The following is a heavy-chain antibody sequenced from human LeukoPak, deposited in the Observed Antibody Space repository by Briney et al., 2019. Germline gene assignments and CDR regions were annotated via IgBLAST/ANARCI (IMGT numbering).Heavy chain of an antibody. CDR2: IYYSGST. D-gene: IGHD7-27*01. CDR3: ARQALTGDYSVYWNWFDT. J-gene: IGHJ5*02. V-gene: IGHV4-39*01. CDR1: GGSISSSSYY. Sequence: PSETLSLTCTVSGGSISSSSYYWGWIRQPPGKGLEWIGSIYYSGSTYYNPSLKSRVTISVDTSKNQFSLKLSSVTAADTAVYYCARQALTGDYSVYWNWFDTWGQGTLVTVSS.